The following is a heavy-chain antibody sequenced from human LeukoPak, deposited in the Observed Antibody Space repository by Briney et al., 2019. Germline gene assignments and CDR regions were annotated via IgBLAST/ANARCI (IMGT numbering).Heavy chain of an antibody. V-gene: IGHV3-9*01. CDR3: AKDISYSAAFDI. J-gene: IGHJ3*02. D-gene: IGHD2-21*01. Sequence: GGSLRLSCAASGFTFSSYAMHWVRQAPGKGLEWVSGISWNSGSIGYADSVKGRFTISRDNAKNSLYLQMNSLRAEDTALYYCAKDISYSAAFDIWGQGTMVTVSS. CDR2: ISWNSGSI. CDR1: GFTFSSYA.